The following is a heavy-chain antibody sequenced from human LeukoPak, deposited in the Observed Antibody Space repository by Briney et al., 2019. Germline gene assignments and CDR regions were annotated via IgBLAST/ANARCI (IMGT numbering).Heavy chain of an antibody. D-gene: IGHD6-19*01. V-gene: IGHV1-8*03. Sequence: ASVKVSCKASGYTFTTYDINWVRQATGQGLEWMGWMNPNSGYTGYAQKFQGRVTITRDTAISTAYMELSSLRSEDTAVYYCARVAGSIDYWGQGTLVTVSS. CDR1: GYTFTTYD. CDR2: MNPNSGYT. CDR3: ARVAGSIDY. J-gene: IGHJ4*02.